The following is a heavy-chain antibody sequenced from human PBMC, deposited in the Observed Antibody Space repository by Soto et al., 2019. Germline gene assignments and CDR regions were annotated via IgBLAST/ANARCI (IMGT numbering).Heavy chain of an antibody. D-gene: IGHD5-12*01. CDR3: ARDLIVAPRPYYYGMDV. Sequence: QVQLQESGPGLVKPSQTLSLTCTVSGGSISSGDYYWSWIRQPPGKGLEWIGYIYYSGSTYYNPSLKSRVTISVDTSKNQFSLKLSSVTAADTAVYYCARDLIVAPRPYYYGMDVWGQGTTVTVSS. J-gene: IGHJ6*02. CDR2: IYYSGST. CDR1: GGSISSGDYY. V-gene: IGHV4-30-4*01.